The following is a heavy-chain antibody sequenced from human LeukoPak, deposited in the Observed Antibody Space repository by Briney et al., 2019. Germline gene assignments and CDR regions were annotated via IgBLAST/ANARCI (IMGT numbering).Heavy chain of an antibody. CDR1: GFTFSSYS. D-gene: IGHD6-6*01. Sequence: GGSLRLSCAASGFTFSSYSMNWVRQAPGKGLEWVSSISSSSSYIYYADSVKGRFTISRDNAKNSLYLQMNSLRAEDTAVYYCARLPSIAARPGDYWGQGTLVTVSS. J-gene: IGHJ4*02. CDR2: ISSSSSYI. CDR3: ARLPSIAARPGDY. V-gene: IGHV3-21*01.